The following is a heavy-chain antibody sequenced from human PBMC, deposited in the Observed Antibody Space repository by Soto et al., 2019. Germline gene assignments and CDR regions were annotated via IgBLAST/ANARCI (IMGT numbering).Heavy chain of an antibody. D-gene: IGHD1-26*01. CDR3: ARDGRWESPHNWFDP. Sequence: ASGEVSCKASGYTLTGYGISWVRQTPGQVLEWMGWISAYNGNTNYAQKLQGRVTMTTDTSTSTAYMELRSLRSDNTAVYYCARDGRWESPHNWFDPWGKGTLVTASS. J-gene: IGHJ5*02. V-gene: IGHV1-18*04. CDR2: ISAYNGNT. CDR1: GYTLTGYG.